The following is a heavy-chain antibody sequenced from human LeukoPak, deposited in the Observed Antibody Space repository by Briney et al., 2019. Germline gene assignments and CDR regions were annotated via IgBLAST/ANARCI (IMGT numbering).Heavy chain of an antibody. Sequence: GGSLRLSCAASGFTFSNYWTSWVRQAPGKGLEWVANIKRDGSDNYYVGSVEGRFTISRDNAKNSLYLQMSSLRAEDTAIYYCARALYNRGWYPDYFDSWGQGTLVTVSA. V-gene: IGHV3-7*01. J-gene: IGHJ4*02. CDR2: IKRDGSDN. CDR1: GFTFSNYW. D-gene: IGHD6-19*01. CDR3: ARALYNRGWYPDYFDS.